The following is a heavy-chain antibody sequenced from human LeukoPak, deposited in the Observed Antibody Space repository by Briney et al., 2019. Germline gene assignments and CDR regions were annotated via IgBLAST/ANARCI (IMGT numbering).Heavy chain of an antibody. CDR3: ARDHFGTPPYYYYHMDV. J-gene: IGHJ6*03. CDR2: ISSSSSTI. V-gene: IGHV3-48*01. Sequence: GGSLRLSCAASGFTFSSYSMNWVRQAPGKGLEWVSYISSSSSTIYYADSVKGRFTISRDNAKNSLYLQMNSLRAEDTAVYYCARDHFGTPPYYYYHMDVWGKGTTVTVSS. CDR1: GFTFSSYS. D-gene: IGHD1-1*01.